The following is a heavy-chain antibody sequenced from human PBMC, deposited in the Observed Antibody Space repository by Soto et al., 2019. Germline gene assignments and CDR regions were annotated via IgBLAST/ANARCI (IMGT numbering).Heavy chain of an antibody. D-gene: IGHD5-18*01. CDR2: INSDGSGT. V-gene: IGHV3-74*01. Sequence: EVQLVESGGGLVQPGGSLRLSCAASGFTFSSYWMHWVRQAPGKGLVWVSRINSDGSGTSYADSVKGRFTISRDNAKNTLYLQMNTLRAEDTAVYYCARTAMVRVGAFDIWGQGTMVTVSS. CDR3: ARTAMVRVGAFDI. CDR1: GFTFSSYW. J-gene: IGHJ3*02.